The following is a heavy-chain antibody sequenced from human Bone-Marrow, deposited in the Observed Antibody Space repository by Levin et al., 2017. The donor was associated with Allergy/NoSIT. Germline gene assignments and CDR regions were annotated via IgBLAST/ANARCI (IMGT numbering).Heavy chain of an antibody. CDR2: INSDGSST. Sequence: GGSLRLSCAASGFTFSSYWMHWVRQAPGKGLVWVSRINSDGSSTSYADSVKGRFTISRDNAKNTLYLQMNSLRAEDTAVYYCARVGILGSFDWLLVYWGQGTLVTVSS. J-gene: IGHJ4*02. CDR3: ARVGILGSFDWLLVY. D-gene: IGHD3-9*01. CDR1: GFTFSSYW. V-gene: IGHV3-74*01.